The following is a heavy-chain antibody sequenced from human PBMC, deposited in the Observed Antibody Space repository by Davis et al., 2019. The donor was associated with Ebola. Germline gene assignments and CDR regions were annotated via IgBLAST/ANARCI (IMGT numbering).Heavy chain of an antibody. D-gene: IGHD3-16*01. Sequence: GGSLRLSCAVSESTFTAYAMSWVRQAPGKGLEWVSYISSSSSTIYYADSVKGRFTISRDNAKNSLYLQMNSLRDEDTAVYYCATLGGTIDWYLDLWGRGTLVTVSS. CDR2: ISSSSSTI. CDR3: ATLGGTIDWYLDL. CDR1: ESTFTAYA. J-gene: IGHJ2*01. V-gene: IGHV3-48*02.